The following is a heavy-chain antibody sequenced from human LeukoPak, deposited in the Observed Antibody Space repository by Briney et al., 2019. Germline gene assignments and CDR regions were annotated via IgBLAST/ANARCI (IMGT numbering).Heavy chain of an antibody. Sequence: GSLRLSCAASGFTFDDYGMSWVRQAPGKGLEWVSGITWNGDTTGYADSVKGRFAISRDSAKNSLYVQMNSLRAEDTALYYCARAYTNSRHYYYYYMDVWGKGTTVTVSS. CDR3: ARAYTNSRHYYYYYMDV. D-gene: IGHD2-2*02. V-gene: IGHV3-20*04. J-gene: IGHJ6*03. CDR2: ITWNGDTT. CDR1: GFTFDDYG.